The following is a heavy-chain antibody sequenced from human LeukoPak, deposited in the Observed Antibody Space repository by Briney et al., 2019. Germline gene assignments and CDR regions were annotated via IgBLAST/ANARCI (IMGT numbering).Heavy chain of an antibody. CDR3: ARESVVEMATGAFDI. CDR2: IYYSGST. Sequence: SETLSLTCTVSGGFISSSSYYWGWIRQPPGKGLEWIGSIYYSGSTYYNPSLKSRVTISVDTSKNQFSLKLSSVTAADTAVYYCARESVVEMATGAFDIWGQGTMVTVSS. D-gene: IGHD5-24*01. CDR1: GGFISSSSYY. V-gene: IGHV4-39*07. J-gene: IGHJ3*02.